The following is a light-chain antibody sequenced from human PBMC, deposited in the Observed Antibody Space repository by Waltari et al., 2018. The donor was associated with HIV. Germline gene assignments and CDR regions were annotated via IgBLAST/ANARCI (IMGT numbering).Light chain of an antibody. V-gene: IGKV4-1*01. CDR3: QQYYTTPLFT. CDR1: QSVLKSANDKNY. J-gene: IGKJ3*01. Sequence: DIVMTQSPDSLAVSLGEGATINCKSSQSVLKSANDKNYVAWYQQKPGRPPMLLIYWASYRESGVPDRFSGSGSGTDFTLTISSLQAEDVAVYYCQQYYTTPLFTFGPGTRVDIK. CDR2: WAS.